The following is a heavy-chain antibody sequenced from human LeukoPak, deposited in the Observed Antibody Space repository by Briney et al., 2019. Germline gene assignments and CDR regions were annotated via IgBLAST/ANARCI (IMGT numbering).Heavy chain of an antibody. CDR3: ARDVRYASGWSTPES. Sequence: SETLSLTCTVSGGSIINHYWSWIRQPAGKGLEWIGRIYSSGSANYSPSLKSRVSMSIDTSNNHFSLNLTSVTAADTALYFCARDVRYASGWSTPESWGQGTLVAVSS. CDR1: GGSIINHY. CDR2: IYSSGSA. J-gene: IGHJ5*02. D-gene: IGHD6-19*01. V-gene: IGHV4-4*07.